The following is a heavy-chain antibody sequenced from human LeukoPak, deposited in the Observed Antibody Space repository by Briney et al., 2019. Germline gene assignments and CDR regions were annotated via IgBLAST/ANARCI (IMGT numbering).Heavy chain of an antibody. J-gene: IGHJ4*02. D-gene: IGHD2-21*02. CDR3: ARFRTWGDKAFDY. CDR1: GFTFNAFG. Sequence: GGSLRLSCAASGFTFNAFGMNWVRQAPGKGLEWVSYIGTTSGAIYYADSVKGRFTISRDSAKNSLYLQMSSLRAEDTAVYYCARFRTWGDKAFDYWGQGTLVTVSS. V-gene: IGHV3-48*01. CDR2: IGTTSGAI.